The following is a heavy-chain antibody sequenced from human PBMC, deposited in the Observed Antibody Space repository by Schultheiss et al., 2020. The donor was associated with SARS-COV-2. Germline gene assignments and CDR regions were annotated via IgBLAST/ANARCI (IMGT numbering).Heavy chain of an antibody. CDR2: VYPGGGT. Sequence: GESLKISCTASGFTLSNYYMSWVRQAPGKGLEWVSVVYPGGGTYYADSVKGRLTMSRDNSVNTLYLHMSSLRADDTAVYYCARDPRARNGGLSGPVLDIWGQGTMVTVSS. J-gene: IGHJ3*02. D-gene: IGHD2-8*01. CDR3: ARDPRARNGGLSGPVLDI. V-gene: IGHV3-66*01. CDR1: GFTLSNYY.